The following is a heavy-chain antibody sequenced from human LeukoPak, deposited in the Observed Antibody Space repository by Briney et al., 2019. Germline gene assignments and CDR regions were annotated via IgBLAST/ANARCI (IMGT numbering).Heavy chain of an antibody. CDR1: GYTFTSYG. CDR2: ISAYNGNT. V-gene: IGHV1-18*01. CDR3: ARVDYGDYGGYYYYYMDV. D-gene: IGHD4-17*01. Sequence: ASVKVSCKASGYTFTSYGISWVRQAPGQGLEWMGWISAYNGNTNYAQKLQGRVTMTTDTSTSTAYMELRSLRSDDTAVYYCARVDYGDYGGYYYYYMDVWGKGTTVTVSS. J-gene: IGHJ6*03.